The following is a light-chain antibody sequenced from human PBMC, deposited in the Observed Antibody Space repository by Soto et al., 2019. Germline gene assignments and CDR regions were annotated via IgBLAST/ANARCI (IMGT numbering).Light chain of an antibody. CDR2: EVS. Sequence: QSVLTQPASVSGSPGQSTTISCTGTSSDVGGYKFVSWYQQHPGKAPKLLIYEVSNRPSGVSDRFSGSKSGNTASLTISGLQAEDEADYYCSSYTSSSTRVFGGGTKVTVL. CDR1: SSDVGGYKF. J-gene: IGLJ3*02. V-gene: IGLV2-14*01. CDR3: SSYTSSSTRV.